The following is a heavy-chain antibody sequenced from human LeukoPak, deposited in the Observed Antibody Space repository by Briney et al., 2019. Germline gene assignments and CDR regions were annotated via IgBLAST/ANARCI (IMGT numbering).Heavy chain of an antibody. CDR3: ATEGGYSSSWYQADY. CDR1: GYTLTELS. V-gene: IGHV1-24*01. Sequence: ASVKVSCKVSGYTLTELSMHWVRQAPGKGLGWMGGFDPEDGETIYAQKFQGRVTMTEDTSTDTAYMELSSLRSEDTAVYYCATEGGYSSSWYQADYWGQGTLVTVSS. CDR2: FDPEDGET. D-gene: IGHD6-13*01. J-gene: IGHJ4*02.